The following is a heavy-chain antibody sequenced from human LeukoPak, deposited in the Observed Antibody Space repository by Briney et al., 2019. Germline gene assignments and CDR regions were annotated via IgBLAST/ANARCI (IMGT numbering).Heavy chain of an antibody. J-gene: IGHJ4*02. Sequence: GASVKVSCKASGGTFSSYAISWVRQAPGQGLEWMGGIIPIFGTANYAQKFQGRVTITADESTSTAYMELRGLRSDDTAVYYCARDDYGDYVIDYWGQGTLVTVSS. CDR1: GGTFSSYA. D-gene: IGHD4-17*01. CDR2: IIPIFGTA. CDR3: ARDDYGDYVIDY. V-gene: IGHV1-69*13.